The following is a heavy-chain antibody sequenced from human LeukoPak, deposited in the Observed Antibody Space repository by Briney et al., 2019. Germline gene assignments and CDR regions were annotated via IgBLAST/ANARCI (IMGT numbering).Heavy chain of an antibody. CDR2: IIPIFGTA. CDR3: ATSGAGGH. J-gene: IGHJ4*02. CDR1: GGTFSSYA. Sequence: SVKVSCKASGGTFSSYAISWVRQAPGQGLEWMGGIIPIFGTANYAQKFQGRVTITTDESASTAYMELSSLRSEDTAVYYCATSGAGGHWGQGTLVTVSS. V-gene: IGHV1-69*05. D-gene: IGHD3-16*01.